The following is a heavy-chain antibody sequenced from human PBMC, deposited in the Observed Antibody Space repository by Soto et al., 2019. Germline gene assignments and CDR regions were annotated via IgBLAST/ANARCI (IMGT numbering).Heavy chain of an antibody. Sequence: EVQLVESGGGLVQPGGSLRLSCAASGYPFSRHWIHWVRQAPGQGPVGVSRISPDGTVTDYADFVEGRFTISRDNAQNTLYLQMSSLRAEATAVYYCARPRSMSSSGFDIWGQGTMVIVSS. CDR2: ISPDGTVT. V-gene: IGHV3-74*01. CDR1: GYPFSRHW. J-gene: IGHJ3*02. D-gene: IGHD1-26*01. CDR3: ARPRSMSSSGFDI.